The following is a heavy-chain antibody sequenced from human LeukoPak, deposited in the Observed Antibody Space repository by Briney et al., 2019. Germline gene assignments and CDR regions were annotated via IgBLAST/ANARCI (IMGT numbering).Heavy chain of an antibody. CDR3: AKDLGYGSGSYYKGPDY. Sequence: GGSLRLSCAASGFIFSNYGMHWVRQAPGKGLEWVAFIRYDGNTKYYADSVKGRFSISRDNSKNTLYLQMNSLRAEDTAVYYCAKDLGYGSGSYYKGPDYWGQGTLVTVSS. V-gene: IGHV3-30*02. D-gene: IGHD3-10*01. J-gene: IGHJ4*02. CDR2: IRYDGNTK. CDR1: GFIFSNYG.